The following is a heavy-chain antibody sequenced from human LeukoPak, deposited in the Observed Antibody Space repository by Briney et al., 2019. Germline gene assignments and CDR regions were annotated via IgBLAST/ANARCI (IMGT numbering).Heavy chain of an antibody. D-gene: IGHD2-8*01. V-gene: IGHV3-7*01. Sequence: PGGSLRLSCAAPGFTFSSYWMSWVRQAPGKGLEWVANIKQDGSEKYYVDSVKGRFTISRDNAKNSLYLQMNSLRAEDTAVYYCARDRCSNGIGCYYYYMDVWGTGTTVTISS. CDR1: GFTFSSYW. CDR3: ARDRCSNGIGCYYYYMDV. CDR2: IKQDGSEK. J-gene: IGHJ6*03.